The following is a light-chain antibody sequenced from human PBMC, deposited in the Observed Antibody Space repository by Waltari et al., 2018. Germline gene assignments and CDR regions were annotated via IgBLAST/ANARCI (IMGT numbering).Light chain of an antibody. V-gene: IGKV3-11*01. CDR2: DAS. CDR1: QSVSSY. CDR3: QQRSNWPPRAT. Sequence: DIVFTQSPATLPLSPGERATLSCRASQSVSSYLAWYQQKPGQAPRLLIYDASNRATGIPARFSGSGSGTDFTLTISSLEPEDFAVYYCQQRSNWPPRATFGGGTKVEIK. J-gene: IGKJ4*01.